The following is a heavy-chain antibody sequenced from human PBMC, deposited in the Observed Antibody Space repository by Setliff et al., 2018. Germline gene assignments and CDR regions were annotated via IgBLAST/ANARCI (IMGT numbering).Heavy chain of an antibody. V-gene: IGHV3-7*01. J-gene: IGHJ4*02. CDR2: IKQDGSEK. CDR1: GFTFSSYS. Sequence: PGGSLRLSCAASGFTFSSYSMNWVRQPPGKGLEWVANIKQDGSEKYYVDSVKGRFTISRDNAKNSLYLQMNSLRAEDTAVYYCARDGGEYWGQGTLVTVSS. CDR3: ARDGGEY. D-gene: IGHD3-16*01.